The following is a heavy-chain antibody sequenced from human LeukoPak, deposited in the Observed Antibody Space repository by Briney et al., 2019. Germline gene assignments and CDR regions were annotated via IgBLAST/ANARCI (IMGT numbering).Heavy chain of an antibody. CDR3: ARDKVVAAKASDY. J-gene: IGHJ4*02. CDR1: GFTFSSYS. D-gene: IGHD2-15*01. V-gene: IGHV3-21*01. Sequence: PGGSLRLSCAASGFTFSSYSMNWVRQAPGKGLEWDSSISSSSSYIYYADSVKGRFTISRDNAKNSLYLQMNSLRAEDTAVYYCARDKVVAAKASDYWGQGTLVTVSS. CDR2: ISSSSSYI.